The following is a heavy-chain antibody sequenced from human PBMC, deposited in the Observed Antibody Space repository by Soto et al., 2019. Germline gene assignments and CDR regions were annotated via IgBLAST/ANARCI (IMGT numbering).Heavy chain of an antibody. V-gene: IGHV1-8*01. Sequence: ASVKVSCKASGYTFTCYDINWVRQATGQGLEWMGWMNPNSGNTGYAQKFQGRVTMTRNTSISTAYMELSSLRSEDTAVYYCARGGGQNDYIWGSYRFYFDYWGQGTLVTVSS. CDR3: ARGGGQNDYIWGSYRFYFDY. J-gene: IGHJ4*02. CDR1: GYTFTCYD. CDR2: MNPNSGNT. D-gene: IGHD3-16*02.